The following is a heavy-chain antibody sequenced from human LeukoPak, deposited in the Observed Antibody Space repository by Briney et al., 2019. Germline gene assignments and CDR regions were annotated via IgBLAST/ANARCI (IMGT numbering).Heavy chain of an antibody. V-gene: IGHV1-2*06. CDR2: INPNSGGT. Sequence: GASVKVSCKASGYTFTGYYMHWVRQAPGQGLEWMGRINPNSGGTNYAQKFQGRVTMTRDTSISTAYMELSRLRSDDTAVYYCVRAKWGCGGDCYSMVDYWGQGTLVTVSS. CDR1: GYTFTGYY. CDR3: VRAKWGCGGDCYSMVDY. D-gene: IGHD2-21*02. J-gene: IGHJ4*02.